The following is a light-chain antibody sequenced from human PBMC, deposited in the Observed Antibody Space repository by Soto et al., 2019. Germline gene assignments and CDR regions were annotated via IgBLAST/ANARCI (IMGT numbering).Light chain of an antibody. J-gene: IGKJ1*01. CDR3: QHFKSYSEA. CDR2: KAS. Sequence: DIETTKSPSTLSGSVGVRVTITCRASQTISSWLAWYQQKPGKAPKLLIYKASTLKSGVPSRFSGSGSGTEFTLTISSLQPDDFATYYCQHFKSYSEAFGQGTKVDIK. V-gene: IGKV1-5*03. CDR1: QTISSW.